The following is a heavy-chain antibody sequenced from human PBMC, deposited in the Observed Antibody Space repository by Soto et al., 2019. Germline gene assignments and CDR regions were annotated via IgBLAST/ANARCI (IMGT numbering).Heavy chain of an antibody. J-gene: IGHJ6*02. Sequence: PVKVSCKASGVTFSSYDISWVRQSPGQGLEWMGGIIPIFDTANYAQKFQGRVTITADESTSTAYMELSSLRSEDTAVYYCARHDCISSSCYYYYYYSMDVWGQGTTVTVSS. CDR1: GVTFSSYD. CDR3: ARHDCISSSCYYYYYYSMDV. D-gene: IGHD2-2*01. CDR2: IIPIFDTA. V-gene: IGHV1-69*13.